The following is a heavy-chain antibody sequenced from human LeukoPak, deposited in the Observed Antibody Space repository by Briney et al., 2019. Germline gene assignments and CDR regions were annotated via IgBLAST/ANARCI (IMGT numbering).Heavy chain of an antibody. V-gene: IGHV3-21*01. CDR1: GFTFSSYS. CDR2: ISSSSSYI. J-gene: IGHJ5*02. D-gene: IGHD3-22*01. Sequence: GGSLRLSCAASGFTFSSYSMNWVRQAPGKGLEWVSSISSSSSYIYYADSVKGRFTISRDNAKNSLYLQMNSLRAEDTAVYYCARDGSYYYDSSGYGSNHWGQGTLVTVSS. CDR3: ARDGSYYYDSSGYGSNH.